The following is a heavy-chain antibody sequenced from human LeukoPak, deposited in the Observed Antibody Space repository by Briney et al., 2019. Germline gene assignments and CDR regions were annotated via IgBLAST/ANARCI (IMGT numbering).Heavy chain of an antibody. CDR3: AKGGPYRQLVLRTAIDY. Sequence: GGSLRLSCAASGFTFSSYAMSWVRQAPGKGLEWVSAISGSGGSTYYADSVKGRFTISRDNSKNTLYLQMNSLRAEDTAVYYCAKGGPYRQLVLRTAIDYWGQGTLVTVSS. CDR1: GFTFSSYA. V-gene: IGHV3-23*01. J-gene: IGHJ4*02. D-gene: IGHD6-6*01. CDR2: ISGSGGST.